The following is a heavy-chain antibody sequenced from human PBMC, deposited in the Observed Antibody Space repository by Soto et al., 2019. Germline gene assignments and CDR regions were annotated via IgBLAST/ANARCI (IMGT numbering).Heavy chain of an antibody. Sequence: PGGSLRLSCSASGFTFSSYWMHWVRQAPGKGLVWVSRINSDGSSTSYADSVKGRFTISRDNAKNTLYLQMNSLRAEDTAVYYCASSSSSWDYGTDVWGQGTTVTVSS. CDR1: GFTFSSYW. D-gene: IGHD6-13*01. J-gene: IGHJ6*02. CDR2: INSDGSST. CDR3: ASSSSSWDYGTDV. V-gene: IGHV3-74*01.